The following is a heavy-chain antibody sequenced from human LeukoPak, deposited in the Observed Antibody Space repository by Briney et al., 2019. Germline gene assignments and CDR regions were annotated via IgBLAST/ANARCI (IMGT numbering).Heavy chain of an antibody. D-gene: IGHD6-6*01. CDR1: GFTFNSHA. Sequence: GGSLRLSCAASGFTFNSHAMHWVRQAPGKGLEWVAFISYDGSIKYYADSVKGRFTISRDNSKNTLYLQMSSLRTEDTAVYYCARVRYSSSLDYWGQGTLVTVSS. J-gene: IGHJ4*02. CDR3: ARVRYSSSLDY. CDR2: ISYDGSIK. V-gene: IGHV3-30-3*01.